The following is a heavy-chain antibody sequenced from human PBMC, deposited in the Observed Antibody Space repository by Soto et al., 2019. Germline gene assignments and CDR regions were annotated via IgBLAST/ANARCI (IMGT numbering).Heavy chain of an antibody. D-gene: IGHD6-6*01. CDR1: GNSVSDNSLA. CDR2: TYYTSKWYS. V-gene: IGHV6-1*01. Sequence: TLSLTCAVSGNSVSDNSLAWNWIRQSPSRGLEWLGRTYYTSKWYSDYAISAESRISINADTSTNQFSLQLNSVTPEDTAVYYCTRDGYSSSYDFDYWGQGTLVTVSS. CDR3: TRDGYSSSYDFDY. J-gene: IGHJ4*02.